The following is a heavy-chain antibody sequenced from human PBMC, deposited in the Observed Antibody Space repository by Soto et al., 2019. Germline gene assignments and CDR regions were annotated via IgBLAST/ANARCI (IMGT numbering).Heavy chain of an antibody. CDR2: ISGSGTST. D-gene: IGHD3-10*01. CDR1: GFILSDYA. J-gene: IGHJ4*02. CDR3: ANRGGGFDC. V-gene: IGHV3-23*01. Sequence: PGGSLRLSCAVSGFILSDYAMSWVRQAPGKGLAWVSTISGSGTSTYYADSVRGRFSISRDNSWTMVFLQVSSLRAEDTAVYYWANRGGGFDCWGQGTLVTVSS.